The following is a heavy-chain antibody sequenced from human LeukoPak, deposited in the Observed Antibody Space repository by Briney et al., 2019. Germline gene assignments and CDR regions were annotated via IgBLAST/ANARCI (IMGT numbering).Heavy chain of an antibody. CDR2: IYSGGST. CDR1: GFTVSSNY. V-gene: IGHV3-53*01. CDR3: ARAKYLYDILTGYYPYYFDY. D-gene: IGHD3-9*01. Sequence: GGSLRLSCAASGFTVSSNYMSWVRQAPGKGLEWVSVIYSGGSTYYADSVKGRFTISRDNSKNTLYLQMNSLRAEDTAVYYCARAKYLYDILTGYYPYYFDYWGQGTLVTVSS. J-gene: IGHJ4*02.